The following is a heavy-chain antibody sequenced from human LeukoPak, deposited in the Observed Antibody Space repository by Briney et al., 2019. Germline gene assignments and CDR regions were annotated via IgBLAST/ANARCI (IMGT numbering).Heavy chain of an antibody. CDR2: ISPAGDYI. V-gene: IGHV3-23*01. D-gene: IGHD6-19*01. Sequence: PGGSLRLSCAASGFTFSTYALTWVRQAPGKGLEWVSSISPAGDYIYYTDSVKGRFTTSRDNSKNTLYLQMNRLRAEDAALYYCARQDPSYSSDNDYSVAVADFFGPWGQGTLVTVSS. J-gene: IGHJ5*02. CDR1: GFTFSTYA. CDR3: ARQDPSYSSDNDYSVAVADFFGP.